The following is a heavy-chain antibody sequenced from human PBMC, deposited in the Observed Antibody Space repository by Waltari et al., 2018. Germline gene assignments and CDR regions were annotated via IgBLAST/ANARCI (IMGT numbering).Heavy chain of an antibody. CDR2: ISSSSSYI. V-gene: IGHV3-21*01. CDR3: ASLPRYYDSSGYSRPHDAFDI. J-gene: IGHJ3*02. CDR1: GFTFRSYS. D-gene: IGHD3-22*01. Sequence: EVQLVESGGGLVKPGGSLRLSCAASGFTFRSYSMNWVRQAPGQGLEWVSSISSSSSYIYYADSVKGRCTISRDNAKNSLYLQMNSLRAEDTAVYYCASLPRYYDSSGYSRPHDAFDIWGQGTMVTVSS.